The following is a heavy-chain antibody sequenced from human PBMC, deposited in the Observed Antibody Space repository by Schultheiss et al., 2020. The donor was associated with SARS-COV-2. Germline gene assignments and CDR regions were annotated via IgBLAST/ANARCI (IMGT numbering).Heavy chain of an antibody. CDR1: GFTFSSYA. CDR3: ARGVDGHPNYYYYGMDV. Sequence: GSLRLSCAASGFTFSSYAMHWVRQAPGKGLVWVSRINSDGSSTSYADSVKGRFTISRDNAKNSLYLQMNSLRAEDTAVYYCARGVDGHPNYYYYGMDVWGQGTTVTVSS. CDR2: INSDGSST. J-gene: IGHJ6*02. V-gene: IGHV3-74*01.